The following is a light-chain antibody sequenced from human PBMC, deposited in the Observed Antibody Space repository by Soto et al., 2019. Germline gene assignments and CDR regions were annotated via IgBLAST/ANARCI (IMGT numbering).Light chain of an antibody. CDR1: SSDVGAYNY. CDR3: SSYTTSRTRV. J-gene: IGLJ3*02. V-gene: IGLV2-14*03. Sequence: QSALTQPASVSGAPGQSITISCTGTSSDVGAYNYVAWYQHHPGKAPKLIIYDVYNRPSGVSNRFSASKSDKTASLTISGLQAEDEADYNCSSYTTSRTRVFGGGTKLTVL. CDR2: DVY.